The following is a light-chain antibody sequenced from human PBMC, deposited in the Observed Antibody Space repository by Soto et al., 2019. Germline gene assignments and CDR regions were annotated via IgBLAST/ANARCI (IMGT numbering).Light chain of an antibody. V-gene: IGKV3-15*01. CDR3: QHYNSYSEA. CDR1: QSVSRN. CDR2: ATS. J-gene: IGKJ1*01. Sequence: EIVMAQSPATLSVSPGERVTLSCRASQSVSRNLAWHQQKPGQTPRLLIYATSTRATGIPPRFSGSGSGTEFTLTISSLQPDDFATYYCQHYNSYSEAFGQGTKVDIK.